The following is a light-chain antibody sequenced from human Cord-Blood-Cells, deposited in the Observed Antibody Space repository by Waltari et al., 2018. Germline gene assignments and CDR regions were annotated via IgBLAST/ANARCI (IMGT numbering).Light chain of an antibody. Sequence: SSELTQPPSVSVSPGQTARITCSGDALPQQYAYWYQQKPGQAPVLVIYKDSERPSGIPGRFSGSSSGTTVTFTISGVQAEDEADYYCQSADSSGTYVFGTGTKVTVL. CDR2: KDS. V-gene: IGLV3-25*03. CDR1: ALPQQY. J-gene: IGLJ1*01. CDR3: QSADSSGTYV.